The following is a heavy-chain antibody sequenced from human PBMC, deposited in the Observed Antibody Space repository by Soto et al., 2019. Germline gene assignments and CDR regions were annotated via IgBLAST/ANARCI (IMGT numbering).Heavy chain of an antibody. CDR1: GGSISSGDYY. CDR2: IYYSGSS. CDR3: ARSSTTSESVHX. V-gene: IGHV4-30-4*01. D-gene: IGHD2-2*01. Sequence: SETLSLTCTVSGGSISSGDYYWRWIRQPPGKDLEVVGDIYYSGSSYSAPSLKRRVTISVDTSKNQFSLKLSSVTAADPAVYSCARSSTTSESVHXWGQATLFTVSX. J-gene: IGHJ4*02.